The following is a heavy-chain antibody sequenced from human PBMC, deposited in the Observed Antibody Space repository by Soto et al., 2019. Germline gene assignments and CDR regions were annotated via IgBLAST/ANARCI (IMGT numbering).Heavy chain of an antibody. J-gene: IGHJ4*02. CDR2: ISGSDGKT. D-gene: IGHD3-3*01. CDR1: GFSFGSYA. CDR3: ARWSHLDY. V-gene: IGHV3-23*01. Sequence: AGGSLRLSCAASGFSFGSYALSWVRQAPGKGLEWVSTISGSDGKTFYADSVKGRFSISRDTSQNTLYLQMNSLRADDTAIYYCARWSHLDYWGQGTRVTVSS.